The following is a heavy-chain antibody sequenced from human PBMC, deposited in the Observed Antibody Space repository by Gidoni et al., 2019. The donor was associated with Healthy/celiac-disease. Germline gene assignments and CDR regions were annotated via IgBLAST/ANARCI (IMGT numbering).Heavy chain of an antibody. V-gene: IGHV4-59*01. J-gene: IGHJ4*02. CDR1: GGSISSYY. CDR2: SYYSGST. CDR3: ATSGLGSGMIYFDY. D-gene: IGHD3-10*02. Sequence: QVQLQESGPGLVKPSETLSLTCTVSGGSISSYYWSWILQPPGKGLEWIGYSYYSGSTNYNPSRKSRVTKSVDTSKNQFSLKLSSVTAADTAVYYCATSGLGSGMIYFDYWGQGTLVTVSS.